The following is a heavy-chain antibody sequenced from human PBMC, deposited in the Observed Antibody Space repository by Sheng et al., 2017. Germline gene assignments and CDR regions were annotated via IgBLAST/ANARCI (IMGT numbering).Heavy chain of an antibody. CDR3: ARDNFGDYYDSSGYYSNWFDP. V-gene: IGHV3-48*03. CDR2: ISSSGSTI. J-gene: IGHJ5*02. Sequence: EVQLVESGGGLVQPGGSLRLSCAASGFTFSSYEMNWVRQAPGKGLEWVSYISSSGSTIYYADSVKGRFTISRDNAKNSLYLQMNSLRAEDTAVYYCARDNFGDYYDSSGYYSNWFDPWGQGTLVTVSS. D-gene: IGHD3-22*01. CDR1: GFTFSSYE.